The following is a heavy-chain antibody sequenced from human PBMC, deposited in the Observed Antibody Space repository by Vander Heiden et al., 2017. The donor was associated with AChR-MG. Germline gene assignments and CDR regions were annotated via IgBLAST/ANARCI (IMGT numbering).Heavy chain of an antibody. V-gene: IGHV3-23*01. CDR1: GFTFSSYA. J-gene: IGHJ4*02. CDR2: ISGSGGST. Sequence: EVQLLESGGGLVQPGGSLRLSWAASGFTFSSYAMTWVRQAPGKGLEWVSVISGSGGSTYYADSVKGRFTISRDNSKNTLYLQMNSLRAEDTAIYYCARPLPTGSTWYFDYFDYWGQGTLVTVSS. D-gene: IGHD6-13*01. CDR3: ARPLPTGSTWYFDYFDY.